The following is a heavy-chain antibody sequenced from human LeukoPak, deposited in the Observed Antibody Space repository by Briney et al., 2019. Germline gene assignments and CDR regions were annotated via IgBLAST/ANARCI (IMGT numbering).Heavy chain of an antibody. CDR2: INPSGGST. D-gene: IGHD1-1*01. V-gene: IGHV1-46*01. J-gene: IGHJ4*02. Sequence: ASVKVSCKASGGTFSSYAISGVRQAPGQGLEWMGVINPSGGSTRYAQKFQGRVTMTGDPSTRTVYMELSSLTSDDTAVYYCARGTTDDYWGQGTPVTVSS. CDR1: GGTFSSYA. CDR3: ARGTTDDY.